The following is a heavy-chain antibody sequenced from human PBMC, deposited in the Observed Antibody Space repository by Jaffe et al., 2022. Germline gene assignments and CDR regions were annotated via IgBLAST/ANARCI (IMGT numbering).Heavy chain of an antibody. Sequence: EVQLVESGGGLVQPGGSLRLSCAASGFTFSSYEMNWVRQAPGKGPEWLSYISSSGRIKYYADSVKGRFTISRDNAKNSLYLQMNSLRAEDTAVYYCARENYGDYVLGLDSWGQGALVTVSS. CDR1: GFTFSSYE. J-gene: IGHJ4*02. CDR3: ARENYGDYVLGLDS. CDR2: ISSSGRIK. V-gene: IGHV3-48*03. D-gene: IGHD4-17*01.